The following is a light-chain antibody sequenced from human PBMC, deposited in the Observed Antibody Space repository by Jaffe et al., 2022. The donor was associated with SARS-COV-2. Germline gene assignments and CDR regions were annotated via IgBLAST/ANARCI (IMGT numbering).Light chain of an antibody. V-gene: IGKV4-1*01. Sequence: DTVMTQSPDSLAVSLGERATMNCKSSQSVLLSSSNKNYLAWYQQKPGQPPKLLIYWASTRESGVPDRFSGSGSGTDFTLTISSLQAEDVAVYYCQQYYRTPLTFGGGTKVEIK. J-gene: IGKJ4*01. CDR3: QQYYRTPLT. CDR2: WAS. CDR1: QSVLLSSSNKNY.